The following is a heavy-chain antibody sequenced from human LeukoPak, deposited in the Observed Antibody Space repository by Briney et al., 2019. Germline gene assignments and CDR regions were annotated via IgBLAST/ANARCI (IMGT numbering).Heavy chain of an antibody. D-gene: IGHD2-2*01. J-gene: IGHJ4*02. CDR1: GFTFSSYA. V-gene: IGHV3-30*01. CDR2: ISYDGTNK. Sequence: GGYLRLNCAASGFTFSSYAMHWVRQAPGQGLEWVAVISYDGTNKYYADSVKGRFTISRDNSKNTLYLQMNRLRAEDTAVYYCAIILVPAALQGTLDNWGQGALVTVSS. CDR3: AIILVPAALQGTLDN.